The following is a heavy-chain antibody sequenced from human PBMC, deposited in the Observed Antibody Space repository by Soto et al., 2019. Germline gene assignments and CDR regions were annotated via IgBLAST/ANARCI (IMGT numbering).Heavy chain of an antibody. CDR3: AKELLPEHYGDTLFDY. CDR2: FSAGGRA. J-gene: IGHJ4*02. CDR1: GFSLTNYA. Sequence: EVQLLESGGALVQPWGSLRLSCAASGFSLTNYALSWVLQAPGKGLQWVSTFSAGGRAYYATSVKGRFTIARDSSQNTVQLESSILRQEDTAIYDCAKELLPEHYGDTLFDYWGQGTRVNVSS. D-gene: IGHD4-17*01. V-gene: IGHV3-23*01.